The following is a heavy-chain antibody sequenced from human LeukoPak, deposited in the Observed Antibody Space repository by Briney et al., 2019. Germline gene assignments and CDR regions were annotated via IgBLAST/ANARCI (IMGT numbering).Heavy chain of an antibody. CDR1: GFTFSSYE. J-gene: IGHJ4*02. CDR2: ISSSGTTI. V-gene: IGHV3-48*03. Sequence: GGSLRLCCAASGFTFSSYEMNWVRQAAGKGLEWVSYISSSGTTIYYADSVKGRFTISRDNAKNSLYLQMNSLRAEDTAVYYCARPDGDYYYGSGSYFHYWGQGTLVTVSS. D-gene: IGHD3-10*01. CDR3: ARPDGDYYYGSGSYFHY.